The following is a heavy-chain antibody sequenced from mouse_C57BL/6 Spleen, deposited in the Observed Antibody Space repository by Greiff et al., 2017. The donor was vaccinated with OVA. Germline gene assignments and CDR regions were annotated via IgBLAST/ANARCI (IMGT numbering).Heavy chain of an antibody. CDR2: IDPETGGT. Sequence: QVQLKQSGAELVRPGASVTLSCKASGYTFTDYEMHWVKQTPVHGLEWIGAIDPETGGTAYNQKFKGKAILTADKSSSTAYMELRSLTSEDSAVYYCTRGYGGYWGQGTTLTVSS. D-gene: IGHD1-1*01. CDR1: GYTFTDYE. J-gene: IGHJ2*01. CDR3: TRGYGGY. V-gene: IGHV1-15*01.